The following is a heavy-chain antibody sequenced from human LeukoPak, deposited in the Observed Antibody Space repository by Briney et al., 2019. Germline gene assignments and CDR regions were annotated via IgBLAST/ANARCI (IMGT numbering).Heavy chain of an antibody. Sequence: GGSLRLSCAASGFTFSTYSMIWVRQAPGKGLEWVSGISWNSGSIGYADSVKGRFTISRDNAKNSLYLQMNSLRAEDTALYYCAKAGWRYYDSSGYYFDYWGQGTLVTVSS. CDR2: ISWNSGSI. J-gene: IGHJ4*02. CDR3: AKAGWRYYDSSGYYFDY. CDR1: GFTFSTYS. V-gene: IGHV3-9*01. D-gene: IGHD3-22*01.